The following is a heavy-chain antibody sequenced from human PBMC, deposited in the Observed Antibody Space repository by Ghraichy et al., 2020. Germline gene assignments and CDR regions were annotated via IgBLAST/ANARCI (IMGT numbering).Heavy chain of an antibody. V-gene: IGHV4-59*01. Sequence: SETLSLTCTVSDVSISSYYWSWIRQPPGKGLEWIGHIYYTGTTNYNPSLKSRFTISVDTSKNQLSLKLSSVTAADTAVYYCASSSWSSYYFDYWGQGSLVTVSS. CDR3: ASSSWSSYYFDY. D-gene: IGHD6-6*01. CDR1: DVSISSYY. CDR2: IYYTGTT. J-gene: IGHJ4*02.